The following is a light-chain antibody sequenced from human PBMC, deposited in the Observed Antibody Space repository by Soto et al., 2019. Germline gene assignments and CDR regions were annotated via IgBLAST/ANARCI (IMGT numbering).Light chain of an antibody. CDR3: QQYNVWPLT. V-gene: IGKV3-15*01. Sequence: EIVMTQSPVTLSVSPGDRATLSCRASQSVYSNLAWYQHKPGQTPKLLIYVASTRATGIPARFSGSGSGTEFTLTISSLQSEDFAVYYCQQYNVWPLTFGGGTKVESK. J-gene: IGKJ4*01. CDR2: VAS. CDR1: QSVYSN.